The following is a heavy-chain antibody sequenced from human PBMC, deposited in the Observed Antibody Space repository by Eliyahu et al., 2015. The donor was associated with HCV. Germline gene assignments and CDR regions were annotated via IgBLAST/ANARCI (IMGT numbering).Heavy chain of an antibody. CDR3: ARGGARGWYSNSNPYYGMDV. V-gene: IGHV1-69*01. J-gene: IGHJ6*02. CDR1: GGTFSSYA. D-gene: IGHD6-6*01. CDR2: IIPVFGTT. Sequence: QVQLVQSGAEVKKPGSSVKVSCKASGGTFSSYAIXWVRQAPGQGLEWMGGIIPVFGTTDYAXKFQGRVTVTADEFTDTAYMELSSLRSEDTAVYYCARGGARGWYSNSNPYYGMDVWGQGTTVTVSS.